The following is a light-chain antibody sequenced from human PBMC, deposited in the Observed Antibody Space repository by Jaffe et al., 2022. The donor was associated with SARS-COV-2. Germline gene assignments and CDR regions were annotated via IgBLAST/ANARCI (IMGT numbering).Light chain of an antibody. CDR1: QGINSY. CDR2: AAS. V-gene: IGKV1-16*02. CDR3: QQYNYYPLT. Sequence: DIQMTQSPSSLSASVGDRITITCRASQGINSYLAWFQQKPGKAPKSLIYAASILQSGVPSKFSGSGSGTDFTLTINSLQPEDSATYYCQQYNYYPLTFGQGTRLEIK. J-gene: IGKJ5*01.